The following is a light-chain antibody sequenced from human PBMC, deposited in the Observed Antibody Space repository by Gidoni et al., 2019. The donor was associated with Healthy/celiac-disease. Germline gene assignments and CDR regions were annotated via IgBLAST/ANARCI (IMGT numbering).Light chain of an antibody. V-gene: IGKV3-20*01. CDR2: GAS. CDR3: QQYGSSPRT. J-gene: IGKJ1*01. Sequence: ELVLTQSPGTLSLSPGERATLSCRASQRVSSSYLAWYQQKPGQAPRLLIYGASSRATGIPDRFSGSGSGTDFTLTISRLEPEDFAVYYCQQYGSSPRTFXQXTKVEIK. CDR1: QRVSSSY.